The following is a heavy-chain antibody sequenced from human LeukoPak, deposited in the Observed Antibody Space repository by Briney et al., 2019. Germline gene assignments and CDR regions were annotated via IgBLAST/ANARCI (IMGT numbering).Heavy chain of an antibody. Sequence: SETLSLTCTVSGGSISSYYWSWIRQPPGKGLEWIGYIYYSGSTNYNPSLKSRVTISVDTSKNQFSLKLSSVTAADTAVYYCARQEGPLYYLDYWGQGTLVTVSS. CDR1: GGSISSYY. J-gene: IGHJ4*02. V-gene: IGHV4-59*08. CDR2: IYYSGST. CDR3: ARQEGPLYYLDY.